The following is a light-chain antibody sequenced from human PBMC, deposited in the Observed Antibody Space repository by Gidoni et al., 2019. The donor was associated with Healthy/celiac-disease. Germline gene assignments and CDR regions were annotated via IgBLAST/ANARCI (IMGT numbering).Light chain of an antibody. CDR2: DVS. CDR3: QVWDSSSDHLV. Sequence: SYVLTQPPSVSVAPGQTARITCGGNNIGSKSVHWYQQKPGQAPVLVVYDVSDRPSGIPERFSGSNSGNTATLTISRVEAGDEADYYCQVWDSSSDHLVFGGGTKLTVL. CDR1: NIGSKS. V-gene: IGLV3-21*02. J-gene: IGLJ2*01.